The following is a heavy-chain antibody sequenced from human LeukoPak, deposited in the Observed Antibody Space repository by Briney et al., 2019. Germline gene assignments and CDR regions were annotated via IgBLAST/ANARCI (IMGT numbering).Heavy chain of an antibody. CDR3: ARVPRPMIVVAYDY. D-gene: IGHD3-22*01. Sequence: PSETLSLTCTVSGGSISSGDYYWRWIRQPPGKGLEWIGYIYYSGSTYYNPSLKSRVTISVDTSKNQFSLKLSSVTAADTAVYYCARVPRPMIVVAYDYWGQGTLVTVSS. J-gene: IGHJ4*02. CDR1: GGSISSGDYY. CDR2: IYYSGST. V-gene: IGHV4-30-4*01.